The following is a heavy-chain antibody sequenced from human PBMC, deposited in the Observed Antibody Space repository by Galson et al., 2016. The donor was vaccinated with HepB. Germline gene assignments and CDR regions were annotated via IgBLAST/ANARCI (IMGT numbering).Heavy chain of an antibody. V-gene: IGHV3-11*03. Sequence: SLRLSCAASKFSFSDYYMSWIRQAPGKGLEWLSYVSSGTNYTNHAASVKGRFTTYRDNAKNSRYLQMTSLRAEDTSVYYCARGTMFRGSYGLDVWGQGTTVMVSS. D-gene: IGHD3-10*01. CDR2: VSSGTNYT. CDR3: ARGTMFRGSYGLDV. CDR1: KFSFSDYY. J-gene: IGHJ6*02.